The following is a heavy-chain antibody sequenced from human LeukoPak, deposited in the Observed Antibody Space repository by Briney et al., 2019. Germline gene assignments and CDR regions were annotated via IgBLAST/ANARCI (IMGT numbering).Heavy chain of an antibody. CDR3: ARGATYNERNGLFDP. D-gene: IGHD2-8*01. CDR2: IHYRGST. J-gene: IGHJ5*02. Sequence: SQTLSLTCSVSGASLTTGAHFWVWIRQLPGQGLQFIGYIHYRGSTYYNPALATRVTISLDTSADQFSLSLSSVTAADTAVYYCARGATYNERNGLFDPWGQGTLVTVSS. CDR1: GASLTTGAHF. V-gene: IGHV4-31*03.